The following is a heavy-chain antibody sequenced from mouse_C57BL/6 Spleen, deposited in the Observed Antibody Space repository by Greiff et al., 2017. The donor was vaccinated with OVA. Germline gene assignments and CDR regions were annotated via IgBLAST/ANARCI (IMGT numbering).Heavy chain of an antibody. CDR2: IDPSDSET. D-gene: IGHD3-2*02. CDR1: GYTFTSYW. CDR3: ARRKSSGYPWFAY. Sequence: VKLQQPGAELVRPGSSVKLSCKASGYTFTSYWMHWVKQRPIQGLEWIGNIDPSDSETHYNQKFKDKATLTVDKSSSTAYMQLSSLTSEDSAVYYCARRKSSGYPWFAYWGQGTLVTVSA. J-gene: IGHJ3*01. V-gene: IGHV1-52*01.